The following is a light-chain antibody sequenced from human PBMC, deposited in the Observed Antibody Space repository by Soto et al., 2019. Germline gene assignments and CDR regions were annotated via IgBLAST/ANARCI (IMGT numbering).Light chain of an antibody. J-gene: IGKJ5*01. Sequence: DTQMTQSPSSVSASVGDRVTITCRASQDISNSLAWYQQKPGKAPKVLIYFASSLQSGVPSRFSGSGSGTYFTLTINSLQPEDFATYYCQQANSFPITCGQGKRREIK. V-gene: IGKV1D-12*01. CDR1: QDISNS. CDR2: FAS. CDR3: QQANSFPIT.